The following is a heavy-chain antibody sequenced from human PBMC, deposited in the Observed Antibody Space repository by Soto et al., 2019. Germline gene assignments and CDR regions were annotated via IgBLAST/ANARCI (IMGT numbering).Heavy chain of an antibody. J-gene: IGHJ4*02. V-gene: IGHV4-30-4*01. D-gene: IGHD1-7*01. CDR2: IYYSGST. CDR3: ARQTGTTATPFDL. CDR1: GGSITSGDYY. Sequence: SETLSLTCTVSGGSITSGDYYWNWIRQTPGKGLEWIGYIYYSGSTYYNPSLKSLITISLDTSKNQFSLKLRSVAAADTAVYYCARQTGTTATPFDLWGQGALVTVSA.